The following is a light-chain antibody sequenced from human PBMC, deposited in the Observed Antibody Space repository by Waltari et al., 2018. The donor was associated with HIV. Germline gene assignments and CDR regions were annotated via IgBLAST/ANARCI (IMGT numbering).Light chain of an antibody. V-gene: IGKV2-28*01. J-gene: IGKJ4*01. CDR3: MQALQSPLA. Sequence: DIVMTQSPLSLPVTPGEPASISCRSSQSLLHSNGYNYLDWYLQKPGQSPQLLIYLGSNRASGVPDRFSGSGSGTDFTLTSSRVEAEDVGVYYCMQALQSPLAFGRGTKVEIK. CDR1: QSLLHSNGYNY. CDR2: LGS.